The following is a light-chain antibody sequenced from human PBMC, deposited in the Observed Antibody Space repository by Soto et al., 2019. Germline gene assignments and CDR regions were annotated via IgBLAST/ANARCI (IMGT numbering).Light chain of an antibody. CDR3: SSHTTTSSALQV. CDR2: GVS. Sequence: QSVLTQPASVSGSPGQSITISCTGTISDFVLYNYVSWYQQHPGKAPKLLLYGVSNRPSGVSDRFSGSKSGNTASLTISGLQAEDEADYFCSSHTTTSSALQVFXTGTKVTVL. CDR1: ISDFVLYNY. J-gene: IGLJ1*01. V-gene: IGLV2-14*01.